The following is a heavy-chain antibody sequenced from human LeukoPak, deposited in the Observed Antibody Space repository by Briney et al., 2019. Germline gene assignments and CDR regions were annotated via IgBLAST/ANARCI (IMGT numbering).Heavy chain of an antibody. J-gene: IGHJ5*02. CDR1: GGTFSSYA. Sequence: SVKVSCKASGGTFSSYAVSWVRQAPGQGLEWMGGIIPIFGTANYAQKFQGRVTITADESTSTAYMELSSLRSEDTAVYYCARAPTADYWFDPWGQGTLVTVSS. V-gene: IGHV1-69*13. CDR3: ARAPTADYWFDP. CDR2: IIPIFGTA.